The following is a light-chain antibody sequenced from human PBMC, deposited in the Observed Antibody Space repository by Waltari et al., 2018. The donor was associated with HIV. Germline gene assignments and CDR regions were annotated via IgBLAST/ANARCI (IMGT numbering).Light chain of an antibody. J-gene: IGLJ2*01. Sequence: QSVLPQPPSASGTPGQRVTISCSGSSSNIGSNTVHWYQQLPGTAPKLLIYSNHQRPSGVPDRFSGSKSGTSASLASSGLQSEDEADYYCAAWDDSLNGVVFGGGTKLTVL. CDR1: SSNIGSNT. V-gene: IGLV1-44*01. CDR2: SNH. CDR3: AAWDDSLNGVV.